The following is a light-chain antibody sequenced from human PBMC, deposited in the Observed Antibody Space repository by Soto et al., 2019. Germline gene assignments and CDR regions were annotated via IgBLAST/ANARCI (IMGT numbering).Light chain of an antibody. CDR2: DVT. J-gene: IGLJ7*01. Sequence: QSVLTQPRSVSGSPGQSPTISCAGTSSDVGGYNYVSWYQHDPGKAPKLIISDVTKRPSGVPDRFSGSKSGNTASLTISGLQAEDEADYYCCSYAGTYSRVFGGGTQLTVL. V-gene: IGLV2-11*01. CDR3: CSYAGTYSRV. CDR1: SSDVGGYNY.